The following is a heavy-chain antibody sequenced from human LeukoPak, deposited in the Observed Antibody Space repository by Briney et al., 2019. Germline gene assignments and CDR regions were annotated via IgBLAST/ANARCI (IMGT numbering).Heavy chain of an antibody. CDR1: GFTFSSYA. J-gene: IGHJ4*02. V-gene: IGHV3-23*01. Sequence: PGGSLRLSCAASGFTFSSYAMSWVRQAPGKGLEWVSTISGSGGSTYYADSVKGRFTISRDNSKNTLYLQMNSLRAEDTAVYFCARERQWLVRGGFDYWGQGTLVTVSS. D-gene: IGHD6-19*01. CDR3: ARERQWLVRGGFDY. CDR2: ISGSGGST.